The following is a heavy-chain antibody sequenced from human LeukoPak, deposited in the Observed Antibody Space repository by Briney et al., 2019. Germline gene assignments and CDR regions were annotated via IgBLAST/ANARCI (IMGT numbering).Heavy chain of an antibody. V-gene: IGHV3-23*01. Sequence: GGSLRLSCSASGFTFSSYAMSWVRQAPGKGLEWVSGIINRGGTTYYADSVKGRFTISRDNSKNTLYLQMNSLRAEDTAVYYCARDLNDYGEPENAFDIWGQGTMVTVSS. D-gene: IGHD4-17*01. CDR2: IINRGGTT. J-gene: IGHJ3*02. CDR3: ARDLNDYGEPENAFDI. CDR1: GFTFSSYA.